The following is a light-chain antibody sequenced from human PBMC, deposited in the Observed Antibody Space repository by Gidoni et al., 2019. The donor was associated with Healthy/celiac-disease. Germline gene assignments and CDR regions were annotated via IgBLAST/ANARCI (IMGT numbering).Light chain of an antibody. Sequence: EIVLTQSPATLSLYPGERATLSCRASQSVSSYLAWYQQKPGQAPRLLIYDASNRATGIPARFSGSGSGIDFTLTISSLAPEDFAVYCCQQRSNWWTFGQGTKVEIK. CDR2: DAS. CDR3: QQRSNWWT. J-gene: IGKJ1*01. V-gene: IGKV3-11*01. CDR1: QSVSSY.